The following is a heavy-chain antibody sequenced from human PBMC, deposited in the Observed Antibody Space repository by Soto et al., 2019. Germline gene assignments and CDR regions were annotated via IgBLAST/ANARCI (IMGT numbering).Heavy chain of an antibody. V-gene: IGHV1-18*04. D-gene: IGHD6-19*01. J-gene: IGHJ4*02. CDR3: ARDGMGSGGWLYDY. Sequence: QVQLVQSGAEVKKPGASEKVSCKASGYTFTSYGISRVRQPPGQRLSWMGWISAYNGNTNYAQKLQGRVTITTDTSTSTAYMELRSLRSDDTAVYYCARDGMGSGGWLYDYWGQGTLVTVSS. CDR2: ISAYNGNT. CDR1: GYTFTSYG.